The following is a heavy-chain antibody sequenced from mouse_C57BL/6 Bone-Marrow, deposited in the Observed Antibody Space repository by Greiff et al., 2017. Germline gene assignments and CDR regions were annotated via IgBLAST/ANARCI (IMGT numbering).Heavy chain of an antibody. Sequence: VQLQQSGPELVKPGASVKISCKASGYAFSSSWMNWVKQRPGKGLEWIGRIYPGDGDTNYNGKFKGKATLTADTSSSTAYMQLSSLTSEDSAVYYCAIYPGPGTVAYWGQGTLVTVSA. J-gene: IGHJ3*01. CDR2: IYPGDGDT. CDR3: AIYPGPGTVAY. V-gene: IGHV1-82*01. CDR1: GYAFSSSW. D-gene: IGHD2-1*01.